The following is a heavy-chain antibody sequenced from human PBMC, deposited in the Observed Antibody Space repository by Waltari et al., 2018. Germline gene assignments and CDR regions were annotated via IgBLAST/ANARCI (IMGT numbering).Heavy chain of an antibody. Sequence: QVQLVESGGGVVQPGRSLRLSCAASGFTFGSYGMHWVRQAPGKGLEWVAFISYDGSNTYYADSVKGRFTISRDNSKNTLYLQMNSLRAEDTAVFYCAKDLYYYGSGTYYYAMDVWGQGTTVTVSS. V-gene: IGHV3-30*18. J-gene: IGHJ6*02. CDR1: GFTFGSYG. CDR2: ISYDGSNT. D-gene: IGHD3-10*01. CDR3: AKDLYYYGSGTYYYAMDV.